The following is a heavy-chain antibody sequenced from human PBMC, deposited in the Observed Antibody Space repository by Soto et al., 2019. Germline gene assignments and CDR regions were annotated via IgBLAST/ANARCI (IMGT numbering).Heavy chain of an antibody. D-gene: IGHD3-10*01. CDR1: GFTFSNAW. V-gene: IGHV3-23*04. CDR2: ISGSGGST. CDR3: AKDGTGMVRGVIGYYYYGMDV. J-gene: IGHJ6*02. Sequence: EVQLVESGGGLVKPGGSLRLSCAASGFTFSNAWMSWVRQAPGKGLEWVSAISGSGGSTYYADSVKGRFTISRDNSKNTLYLQMNSLRAEDTAVYYCAKDGTGMVRGVIGYYYYGMDVWGQGTTVTVSS.